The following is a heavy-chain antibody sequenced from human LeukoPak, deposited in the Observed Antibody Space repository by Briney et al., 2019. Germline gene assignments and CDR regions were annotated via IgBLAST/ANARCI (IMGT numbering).Heavy chain of an antibody. J-gene: IGHJ4*02. CDR2: IYYSGST. CDR1: GGSISSSSYY. CDR3: ARYGGYVGFFDY. V-gene: IGHV4-39*07. D-gene: IGHD5-12*01. Sequence: PPETLSLTCTVSGGSISSSSYYWGWIRQPPGKGLEWIGSIYYSGSTYYNPSLKSRVTISVDTSKNHFSLKLSSVTAADTAVYYCARYGGYVGFFDYWGQGTLVTVSS.